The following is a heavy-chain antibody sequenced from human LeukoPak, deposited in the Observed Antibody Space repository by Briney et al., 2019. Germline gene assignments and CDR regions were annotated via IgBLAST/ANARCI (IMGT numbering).Heavy chain of an antibody. V-gene: IGHV1-2*02. D-gene: IGHD3-9*01. J-gene: IGHJ4*02. Sequence: ASVKVSCNASGYTFTGYYMHWVRQAPGQGLEWMGWINPNGGGTNYAQKFQGRVTMTRDTSISAAYMELSSLRSDDTAAYYCARDETGYFDYWGQGTLVTVSS. CDR1: GYTFTGYY. CDR2: INPNGGGT. CDR3: ARDETGYFDY.